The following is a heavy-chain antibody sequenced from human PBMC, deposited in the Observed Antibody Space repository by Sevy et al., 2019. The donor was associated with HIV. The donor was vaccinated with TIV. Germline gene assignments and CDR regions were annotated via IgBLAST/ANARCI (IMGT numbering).Heavy chain of an antibody. J-gene: IGHJ4*02. CDR2: ISSSGSLI. CDR3: TRDLPPSATTVAHFDY. D-gene: IGHD4-17*01. CDR1: GFTFSSFE. Sequence: GGSLRLSCAASGFTFSSFEMNWVRQTPGKGLEWVSFISSSGSLIYYADSVKGRFTISRDNAKTSLYLQMNSLRAEDTGVYYCTRDLPPSATTVAHFDYWGQGTLVTVSS. V-gene: IGHV3-48*03.